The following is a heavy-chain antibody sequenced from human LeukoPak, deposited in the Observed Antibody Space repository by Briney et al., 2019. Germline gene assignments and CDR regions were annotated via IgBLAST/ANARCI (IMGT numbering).Heavy chain of an antibody. CDR2: ISYDGSNK. CDR1: GFTFSSYA. V-gene: IGHV3-30*04. D-gene: IGHD3-22*01. Sequence: GGSLRLSCAASGFTFSSYAMHWVRQAPGKGLEWVAVISYDGSNKYYADYVKGRFTISRDNSKNTLYLQMNSLRAEDTAVYYCAREANYYDSSGYYYVGFFDYWGQGTLVTVSS. CDR3: AREANYYDSSGYYYVGFFDY. J-gene: IGHJ4*02.